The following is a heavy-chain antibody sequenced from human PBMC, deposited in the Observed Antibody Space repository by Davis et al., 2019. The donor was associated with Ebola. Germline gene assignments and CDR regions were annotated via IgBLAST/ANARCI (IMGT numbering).Heavy chain of an antibody. J-gene: IGHJ4*02. CDR3: ARGGSGSYHDY. V-gene: IGHV3-30-3*01. D-gene: IGHD3-10*01. CDR1: GFTFSFYA. Sequence: PGGSLRLSCAASGFTFSFYAMHWVRQAPGKGLEWMTIISSDGSNKKYADSVKGRFTISRDNSKNTLYLQMNSLRPEDTAVYYCARGGSGSYHDYWGQGTLVTVSS. CDR2: ISSDGSNK.